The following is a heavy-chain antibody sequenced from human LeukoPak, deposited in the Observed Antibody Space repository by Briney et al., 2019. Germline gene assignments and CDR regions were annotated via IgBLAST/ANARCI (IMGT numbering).Heavy chain of an antibody. Sequence: SSVKLSCTASGSTFTRYYIHRVRQSPGQGLGWRGGINTHRGGTNYAQKFQGRVTMTRDTSISTAYKELSRLGSDETAVYYCGREGGLYGSGSYTGLVIWGQGTMVAVSS. J-gene: IGHJ3*02. CDR1: GSTFTRYY. D-gene: IGHD3-10*01. V-gene: IGHV1-2*02. CDR2: INTHRGGT. CDR3: GREGGLYGSGSYTGLVI.